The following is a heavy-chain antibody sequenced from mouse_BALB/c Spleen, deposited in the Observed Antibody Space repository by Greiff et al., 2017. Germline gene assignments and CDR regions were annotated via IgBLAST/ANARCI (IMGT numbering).Heavy chain of an antibody. J-gene: IGHJ1*01. Sequence: EVQLVESGPSLVKPSQTLSLTCSVTGDSITSGYWNWIRKFPGNKLEYMGYISYSGSTYYNPSLKSRISITRDTSKNQYYLQLNSVTTEDTATYYCARYSHYYGSSYWYFDVWGAGTTVTVSS. CDR1: GDSITSGY. D-gene: IGHD1-1*01. CDR3: ARYSHYYGSSYWYFDV. V-gene: IGHV3-8*02. CDR2: ISYSGST.